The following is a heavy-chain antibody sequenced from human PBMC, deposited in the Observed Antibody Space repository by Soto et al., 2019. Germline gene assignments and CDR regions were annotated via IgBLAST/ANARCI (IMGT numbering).Heavy chain of an antibody. D-gene: IGHD3-9*01. CDR1: GGSVSSGSYY. Sequence: QVQLQESGPGLVKPSETLSLTCTVSGGSVSSGSYYWSWIRQPPGKGLEWIGYIYYSGSTNYNPSLKSRVTISVDTSKNLFSLKLSSVTAADTAVYYCARVPVPDFDWLFRGYYGMDVWGQGTTVTVSS. J-gene: IGHJ6*02. V-gene: IGHV4-61*01. CDR2: IYYSGST. CDR3: ARVPVPDFDWLFRGYYGMDV.